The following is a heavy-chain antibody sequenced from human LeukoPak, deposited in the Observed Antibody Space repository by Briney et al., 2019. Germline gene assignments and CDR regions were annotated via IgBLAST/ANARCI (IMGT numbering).Heavy chain of an antibody. J-gene: IGHJ6*03. CDR3: ARLGSSYGKNRGIYYYYYMDV. Sequence: GESLKISCKGSGYSFTSYWIGWVRQMPGKGLEWMGIIYPGDSDTRYSPSFQGQVTISADKSISTAYLQWSSLKASDTAMYYCARLGSSYGKNRGIYYYYYMDVWGKGTTVTISS. CDR1: GYSFTSYW. D-gene: IGHD5-12*01. CDR2: IYPGDSDT. V-gene: IGHV5-51*01.